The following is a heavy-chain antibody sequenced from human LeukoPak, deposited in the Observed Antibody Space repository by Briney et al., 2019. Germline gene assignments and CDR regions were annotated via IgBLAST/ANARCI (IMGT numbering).Heavy chain of an antibody. CDR1: GVSISSSGNY. J-gene: IGHJ4*02. D-gene: IGHD1-26*01. Sequence: SETLSLTCTVSGVSISSSGNYWDWIRQPPGKGLEWIGSIFYSGNTYYKPSLKSRVSMSVGTSKNQFSLKLTSVTAADTAVFYCARHWFRGSHYPRYDYWGQGTLVTVSS. V-gene: IGHV4-39*01. CDR2: IFYSGNT. CDR3: ARHWFRGSHYPRYDY.